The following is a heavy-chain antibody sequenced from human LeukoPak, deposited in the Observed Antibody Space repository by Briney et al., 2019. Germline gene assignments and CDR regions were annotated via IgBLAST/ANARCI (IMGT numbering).Heavy chain of an antibody. Sequence: ASVKVSCTASGYTFTSYGITWVRQAPGQGLEWMGWISAYNGNTNYAQKFQDRVTMTTDTSTSTAYMELRSLRSDDTAMYYCARVLGIQLWGSSDYWGQGTLVTVSS. CDR1: GYTFTSYG. CDR2: ISAYNGNT. J-gene: IGHJ4*02. D-gene: IGHD5-18*01. CDR3: ARVLGIQLWGSSDY. V-gene: IGHV1-18*01.